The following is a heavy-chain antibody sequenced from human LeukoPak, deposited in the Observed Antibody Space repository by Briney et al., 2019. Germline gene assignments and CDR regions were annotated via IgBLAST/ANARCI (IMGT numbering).Heavy chain of an antibody. CDR2: ISSSSSYI. J-gene: IGHJ4*02. D-gene: IGHD3-3*01. CDR1: GFSVSDYN. Sequence: PGGSLRLSCAASGFSVSDYNMNWVRQAPEKGLEWVSSISSSSSYIYYADSVKGRFTISRDNAKNSLYLQMNSLRAEDTAVYYCARDLSVDYWGQGTLVTVSS. V-gene: IGHV3-21*01. CDR3: ARDLSVDY.